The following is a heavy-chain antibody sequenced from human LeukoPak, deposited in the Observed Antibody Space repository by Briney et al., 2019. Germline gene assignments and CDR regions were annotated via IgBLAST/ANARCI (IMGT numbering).Heavy chain of an antibody. D-gene: IGHD6-13*01. CDR2: IIPIFGTA. CDR1: GGTFSSYA. V-gene: IGHV1-69*13. Sequence: SVNVSCKASGGTFSSYAISWVRQAPGQGLEWMGGIIPIFGTANYAQNFQGRVTITADESTSTAYMELSSLRSEDTAVYYCARLDSSSWYSRSDWFDPWGQGTLVTVSS. CDR3: ARLDSSSWYSRSDWFDP. J-gene: IGHJ5*02.